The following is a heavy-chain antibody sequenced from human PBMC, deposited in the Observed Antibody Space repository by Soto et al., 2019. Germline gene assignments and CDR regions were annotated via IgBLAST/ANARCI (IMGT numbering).Heavy chain of an antibody. CDR3: ATVPNNSAGWFDP. V-gene: IGHV1-24*01. CDR1: GYTLTELS. J-gene: IGHJ5*02. CDR2: FDPGDGET. D-gene: IGHD2-21*01. Sequence: ASVKVSCKVSGYTLTELSMHWVRQAPGKGLEWMGGFDPGDGETIYAQKFQGRVTMTEDTSTDTAYMELSSLRSEDTAVHYCATVPNNSAGWFDPWGQGTLVTVSS.